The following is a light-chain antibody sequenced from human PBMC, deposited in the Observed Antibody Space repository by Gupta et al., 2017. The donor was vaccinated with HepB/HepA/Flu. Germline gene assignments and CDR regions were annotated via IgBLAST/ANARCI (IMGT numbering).Light chain of an antibody. CDR2: DVN. J-gene: IGLJ1*01. CDR3: NSYTSSSTYV. V-gene: IGLV2-14*03. Sequence: QSALTQPAPVSGSPGPPITISGTGTSSDVGGYNYVYWYQYHTGKVPKLLIYDVNNRPSGVSNRFSGSKSGNTASLTISGLQAEDEADYYCNSYTSSSTYVVGTGTQVTVL. CDR1: SSDVGGYNY.